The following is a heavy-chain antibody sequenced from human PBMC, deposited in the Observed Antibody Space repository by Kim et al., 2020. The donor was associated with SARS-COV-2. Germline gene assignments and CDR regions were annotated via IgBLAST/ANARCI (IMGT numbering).Heavy chain of an antibody. D-gene: IGHD2-2*01. CDR2: IKQDGSEK. Sequence: GGSLRLSCAASGFTFSSYWMSWVRQAPGKGLEWVANIKQDGSEKYYVDSVKGRFTISRDNAKNSLYLQMNSLRAEDTAVYYCAGVPAATYYYYYYYMDVWGKGTTVTVSS. V-gene: IGHV3-7*01. CDR1: GFTFSSYW. J-gene: IGHJ6*03. CDR3: AGVPAATYYYYYYYMDV.